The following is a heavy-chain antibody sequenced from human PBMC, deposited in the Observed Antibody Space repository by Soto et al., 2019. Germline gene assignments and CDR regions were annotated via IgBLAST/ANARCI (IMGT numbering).Heavy chain of an antibody. D-gene: IGHD1-26*01. Sequence: QVHLVQSGAEVKKPGASVKVSCKASGYTFTTYGIAWVRQAPGQGLEWMGWISAYNANTDYSQRRQGRVTITTDTSTSTAHMKLRSLRSDDTAVYYCARGRYLDYWGQGTLVTVSS. V-gene: IGHV1-18*01. CDR2: ISAYNANT. CDR1: GYTFTTYG. CDR3: ARGRYLDY. J-gene: IGHJ4*02.